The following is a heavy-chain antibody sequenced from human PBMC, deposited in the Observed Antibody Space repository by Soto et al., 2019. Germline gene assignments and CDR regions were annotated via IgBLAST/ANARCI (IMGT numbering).Heavy chain of an antibody. D-gene: IGHD5-18*01. CDR2: MNANSGNT. CDR1: GYTFTSYD. J-gene: IGHJ4*02. V-gene: IGHV1-8*02. Sequence: VQLVQSGAEVKKPGASVKVSCKASGYTFTSYDINWVRQAPGQGREGMGWMNANSGNTGYAQKFQGRVTMTRNNSISTAYMELGSLRSEDRGVYYCAIKVRSNVDTAMFGYWGQGTLVTVSS. CDR3: AIKVRSNVDTAMFGY.